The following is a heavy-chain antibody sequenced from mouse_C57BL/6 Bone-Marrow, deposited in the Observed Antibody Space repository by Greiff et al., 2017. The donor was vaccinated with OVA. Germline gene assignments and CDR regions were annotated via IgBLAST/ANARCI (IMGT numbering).Heavy chain of an antibody. V-gene: IGHV1-50*01. CDR3: ARTYYSSLGDY. J-gene: IGHJ2*01. CDR2: IDPSDSYT. CDR1: GYTFTSYW. Sequence: QVQLQQPGAELVKPGASVKLSCKASGYTFTSYWMQWVKQRPGQGLEWIGEIDPSDSYTNYNQKFKGKATLTVDTSSSTAYMQLSSLTSEDSAVYYCARTYYSSLGDYWGQGTTLTVSS. D-gene: IGHD2-12*01.